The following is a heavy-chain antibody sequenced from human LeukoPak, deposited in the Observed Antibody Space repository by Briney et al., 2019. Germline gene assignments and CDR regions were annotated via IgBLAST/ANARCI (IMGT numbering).Heavy chain of an antibody. Sequence: PSETLSLTCAVYGGSFSGYYWSWIRQPPGKGLEWIGEINHSGSTNYNPSLKSRVTISVDTSKNQFSLKLSSVTAADTAVYYCARYDFNKFFDYWGQGTLVTVSS. CDR3: ARYDFNKFFDY. D-gene: IGHD3-3*01. CDR2: INHSGST. J-gene: IGHJ4*02. V-gene: IGHV4-34*01. CDR1: GGSFSGYY.